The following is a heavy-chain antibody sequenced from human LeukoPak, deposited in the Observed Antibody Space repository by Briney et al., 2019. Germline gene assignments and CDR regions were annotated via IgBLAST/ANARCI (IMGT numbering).Heavy chain of an antibody. CDR1: GGSISSYY. CDR2: IHTSGST. D-gene: IGHD2-8*02. CDR3: ARLISAGGFDY. J-gene: IGHJ4*02. Sequence: SETLSLTCTVSGGSISSYYWSWIRQPAGKGLEWIGRIHTSGSTNYNPSLKSRVTISVDKSKNQFSLKLSSVTAADTAVYYCARLISAGGFDYWGQGTLVTVSS. V-gene: IGHV4-4*07.